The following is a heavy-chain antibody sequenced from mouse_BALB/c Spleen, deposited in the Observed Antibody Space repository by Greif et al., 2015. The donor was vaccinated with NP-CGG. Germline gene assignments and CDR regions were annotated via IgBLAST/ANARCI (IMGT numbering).Heavy chain of an antibody. Sequence: KQSGSELVRPGASVKLSCKASGYTFTSYWMHWVKQRPGQGLEWIGNIYPGSGSTNYDEKFKSKATLTVDTSSSTAYMQLSSLTSEDSAVYYCTRKRLSYGNDYWGQGTTLTVSS. CDR1: GYTFTSYW. J-gene: IGHJ2*01. CDR2: IYPGSGST. D-gene: IGHD2-1*01. CDR3: TRKRLSYGNDY. V-gene: IGHV1S22*01.